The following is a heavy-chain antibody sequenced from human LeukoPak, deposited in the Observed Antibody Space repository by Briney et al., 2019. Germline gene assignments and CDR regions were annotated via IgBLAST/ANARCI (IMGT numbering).Heavy chain of an antibody. CDR3: AKDPVAGKFDS. Sequence: GGSLRLSCAASGFTFSSYWMSWVRQAPGKGLEWVANIKPDGSDKYYVDSVKGRFTVSRDNAKNSLYLQMNSLRAEDTAVYYRAKDPVAGKFDSWGQGTLVTVSS. CDR2: IKPDGSDK. V-gene: IGHV3-7*04. D-gene: IGHD6-19*01. CDR1: GFTFSSYW. J-gene: IGHJ4*02.